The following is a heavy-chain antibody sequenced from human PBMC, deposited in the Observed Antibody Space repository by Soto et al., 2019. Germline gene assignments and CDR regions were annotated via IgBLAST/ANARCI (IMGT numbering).Heavy chain of an antibody. Sequence: GESLRLSCAASGFTFNDYAMSWVRQAPGKGLEWVSAISSSGYSTYYADSVKGRFTISRDNSKNTVYLQMNNLRAEDTAVYYCAKGSVVVAAKFDSWGQGTLVTVSS. J-gene: IGHJ4*02. CDR2: ISSSGYST. D-gene: IGHD2-21*02. CDR1: GFTFNDYA. CDR3: AKGSVVVAAKFDS. V-gene: IGHV3-23*01.